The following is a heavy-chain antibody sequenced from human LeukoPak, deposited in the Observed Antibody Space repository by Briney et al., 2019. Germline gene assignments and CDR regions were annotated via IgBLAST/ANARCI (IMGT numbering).Heavy chain of an antibody. CDR1: GFTVSSNY. V-gene: IGHV3-11*01. Sequence: GGSLRLSCAASGFTVSSNYMSWIRQAPGKGLEWVSSISVSGSSIYYADSVKGRFTISRDNAKNSLYLQMNSLRAEDTAVYYCARDLVYASGSFAYWGQGTLVLVSS. D-gene: IGHD3-10*01. CDR2: ISVSGSSI. CDR3: ARDLVYASGSFAY. J-gene: IGHJ4*02.